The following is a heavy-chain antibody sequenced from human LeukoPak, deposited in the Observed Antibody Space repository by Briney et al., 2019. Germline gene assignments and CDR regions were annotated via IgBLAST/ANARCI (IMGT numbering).Heavy chain of an antibody. CDR1: AFTFSSYA. CDR3: AKEFSTPFTMVRGVISDLSYMDV. CDR2: ISYDGSNK. J-gene: IGHJ6*03. Sequence: PGGSLRLSCAASAFTFSSYAMHWVRQAPGKGLEWVAVISYDGSNKYYADSVKGRFTISRDNSKNTLYLQMNSLRAEDTALYYCAKEFSTPFTMVRGVISDLSYMDVWGKGTTVTVSS. V-gene: IGHV3-30*04. D-gene: IGHD3-10*01.